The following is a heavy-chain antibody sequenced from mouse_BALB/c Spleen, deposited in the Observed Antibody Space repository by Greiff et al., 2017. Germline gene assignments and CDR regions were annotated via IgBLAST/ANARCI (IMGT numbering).Heavy chain of an antibody. D-gene: IGHD1-1*01. J-gene: IGHJ4*01. CDR2: ISYDGSN. CDR3: ARAITTADAMDY. CDR1: GYSITSGYY. V-gene: IGHV3-6*02. Sequence: DVKLQESGPGLVKPSQSLSLTCSVTGYSITSGYYWNWIRQFPGNKLEWMGYISYDGSNNYNPSLKNRISITRDTSKNQFFLKLNSVTTEDTATYYCARAITTADAMDYWGQGTSVTVSS.